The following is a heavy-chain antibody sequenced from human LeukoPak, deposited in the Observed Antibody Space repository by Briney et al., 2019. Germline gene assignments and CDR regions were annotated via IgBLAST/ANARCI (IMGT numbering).Heavy chain of an antibody. CDR1: GFTFSDYY. Sequence: PGGSLRLSCAASGFTFSDYYMSWIRQAPGKGLEWVSYISSSGSTIYYADSVKGRFTISRDNAKNSLYLQMNSLRAEDTAVYYCAREGRGYYGSGSYRTHQLDYWGQGTLVTVSS. J-gene: IGHJ4*02. V-gene: IGHV3-11*01. CDR3: AREGRGYYGSGSYRTHQLDY. D-gene: IGHD3-10*01. CDR2: ISSSGSTI.